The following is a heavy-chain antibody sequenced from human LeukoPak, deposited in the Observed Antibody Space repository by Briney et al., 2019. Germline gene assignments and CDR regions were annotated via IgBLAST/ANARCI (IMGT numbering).Heavy chain of an antibody. D-gene: IGHD6-13*01. Sequence: SETLSLTCTVSGGSISSGGYYWSWIRQPPGKGLEWIGYIYHSGSTYYNPSLKSRVTISVDRSKNQFSLKLSSVTAADTAVYYCARDIGRIAAAGTIDYWGQGTLVTVSS. CDR2: IYHSGST. CDR1: GGSISSGGYY. V-gene: IGHV4-30-2*01. J-gene: IGHJ4*02. CDR3: ARDIGRIAAAGTIDY.